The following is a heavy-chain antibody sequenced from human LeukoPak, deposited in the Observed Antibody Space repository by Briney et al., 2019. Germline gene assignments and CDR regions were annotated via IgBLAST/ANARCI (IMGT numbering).Heavy chain of an antibody. V-gene: IGHV1-69*04. Sequence: SVKVSCKASGGTFSSYAISWVRQAPGHGLEWMGRIIPIFGIANYAQKFQGRVTITADKSTSTAYMELSSLRSEDTAVYYCARDYCSSTSCHGYYRSWFDPWGQGTLVTVSS. CDR1: GGTFSSYA. D-gene: IGHD2-2*01. CDR2: IIPIFGIA. CDR3: ARDYCSSTSCHGYYRSWFDP. J-gene: IGHJ5*02.